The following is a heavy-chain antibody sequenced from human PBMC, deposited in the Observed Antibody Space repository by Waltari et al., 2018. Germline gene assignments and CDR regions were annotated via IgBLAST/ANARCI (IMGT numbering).Heavy chain of an antibody. V-gene: IGHV4-34*01. J-gene: IGHJ4*02. CDR2: INYSGNT. CDR1: GGSFSENY. Sequence: QVQLQQWGEGLLKPSETLSLSCAWNGGSFSENYYIWVRQAPGKGLEGVGEINYSGNTKDNPALGSRVTISVDTSKSQFSLEMRSMTAADTAICYCARHRGGSNGIDYWGQGTLVTVSS. CDR3: ARHRGGSNGIDY. D-gene: IGHD2-8*01.